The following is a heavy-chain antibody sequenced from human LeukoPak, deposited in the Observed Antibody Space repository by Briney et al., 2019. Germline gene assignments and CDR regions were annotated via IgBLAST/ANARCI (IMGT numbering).Heavy chain of an antibody. CDR2: IIPIFGTA. J-gene: IGHJ4*02. Sequence: SVTVSYKASGGTFISYAISWVRQAPGQGLEWMGGIIPIFGTANYAQKFQGRVTITADESTSTAYMELSSLRSEDTAVYYCARGTRLGELSSFDYWGQGTLVTVSS. D-gene: IGHD3-16*02. CDR3: ARGTRLGELSSFDY. V-gene: IGHV1-69*13. CDR1: GGTFISYA.